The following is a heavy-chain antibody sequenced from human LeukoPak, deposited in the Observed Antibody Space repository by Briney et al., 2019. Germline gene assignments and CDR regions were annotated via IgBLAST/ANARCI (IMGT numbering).Heavy chain of an antibody. V-gene: IGHV3-74*01. CDR1: GFTFSSYW. CDR2: INPDGTNT. Sequence: GGSLRLSCAASGFTFSSYWMHWVRQAPGKGLVWVSRINPDGTNTDYADSVKGRFTISSDNAKNTLYLQMNSLRAEDAAVYFCVNHDYGDYYVGGGQGTLVTVSS. D-gene: IGHD4-17*01. J-gene: IGHJ4*02. CDR3: VNHDYGDYYVG.